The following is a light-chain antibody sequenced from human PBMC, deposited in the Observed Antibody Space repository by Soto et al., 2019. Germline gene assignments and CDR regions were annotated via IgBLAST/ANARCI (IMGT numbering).Light chain of an antibody. Sequence: QSVLTQPASVSGSPGQSITISCTGTSGDIGGYNYVSWYQQHPGKAPKLLISEVTNRPSGVPDRFSGSKSGNTASLTVSGLQAEDEADYYCSSYAGSNNLVFAGGTKLTVL. CDR2: EVT. V-gene: IGLV2-8*01. J-gene: IGLJ3*02. CDR1: SGDIGGYNY. CDR3: SSYAGSNNLV.